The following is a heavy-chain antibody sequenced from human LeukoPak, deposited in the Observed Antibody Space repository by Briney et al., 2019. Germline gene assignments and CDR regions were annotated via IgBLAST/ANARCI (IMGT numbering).Heavy chain of an antibody. V-gene: IGHV3-74*01. CDR3: ARAGDCSSTSCPRAFDI. Sequence: PGGSLRLSCAASGFTFSTYWMHWVRQAPGKGLVWVSRINTDGSNTNYADSVKGRFTISRDNAENTLYLQMNSLRAEDTAVYYCARAGDCSSTSCPRAFDIWGQGTMVTVSS. D-gene: IGHD2-2*01. CDR2: INTDGSNT. CDR1: GFTFSTYW. J-gene: IGHJ3*02.